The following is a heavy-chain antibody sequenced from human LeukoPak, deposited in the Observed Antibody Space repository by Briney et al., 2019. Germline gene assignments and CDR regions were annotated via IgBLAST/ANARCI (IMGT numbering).Heavy chain of an antibody. CDR3: ARWGYSGYDRGFDY. D-gene: IGHD5-12*01. V-gene: IGHV1-3*01. Sequence: ASVTVSFKASGYTFTIYAMHWVRQAPGQRREWMGWINAGNGNTKYSQKFQGRVTITRDTSASTAYMELSSLRSEDTAVYYCARWGYSGYDRGFDYWGQGTLVTVSS. CDR2: INAGNGNT. J-gene: IGHJ4*02. CDR1: GYTFTIYA.